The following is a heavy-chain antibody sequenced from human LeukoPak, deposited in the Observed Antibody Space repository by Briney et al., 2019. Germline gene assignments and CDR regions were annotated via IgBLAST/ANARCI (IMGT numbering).Heavy chain of an antibody. D-gene: IGHD3-10*02. CDR2: ISSSGGYT. V-gene: IGHV3-23*01. CDR1: RFTFSSYA. CDR3: AELGITMIGGV. J-gene: IGHJ6*04. Sequence: GGSLRLSCAASRFTFSSYAMSWVRQAPGKGLEWVSTISSSGGYTYYADSVKGRFTISRDNAKNSLYLQMNSLRAEDTAVYYCAELGITMIGGVWGKGTTVTISS.